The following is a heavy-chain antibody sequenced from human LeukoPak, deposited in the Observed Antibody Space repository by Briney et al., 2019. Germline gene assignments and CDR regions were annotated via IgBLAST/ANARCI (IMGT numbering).Heavy chain of an antibody. CDR2: IYYSGST. V-gene: IGHV4-59*12. Sequence: PSETLSLTCTVSGGSISNYYWSWIRQPPGKGLEWIGCIYYSGSTNYNPSLKSRVTISVDTSKNQFSLKLTSVTAADTAVYYCARLLYPPTSALEPLFDYWGQGTLVTVSS. CDR1: GGSISNYY. D-gene: IGHD2-2*02. CDR3: ARLLYPPTSALEPLFDY. J-gene: IGHJ4*02.